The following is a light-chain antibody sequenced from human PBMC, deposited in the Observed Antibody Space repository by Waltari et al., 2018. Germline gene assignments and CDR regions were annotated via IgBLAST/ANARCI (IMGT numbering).Light chain of an antibody. Sequence: ALPHLPSVPGSPGQPTPFLSAGTASPMVVPAFVSCYHQPPGNAPNLIIFDVTNPPSGASDRFAGSKSSNTASMTISGLQADEEAVYCCCSSPPNHGVFGGGTSLTVL. J-gene: IGLJ3*02. CDR3: CSSPPNHGV. V-gene: IGLV2-14*03. CDR1: ASPMVVPAF. CDR2: DVT.